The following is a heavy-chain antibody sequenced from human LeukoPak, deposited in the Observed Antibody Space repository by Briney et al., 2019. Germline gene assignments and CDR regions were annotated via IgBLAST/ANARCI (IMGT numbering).Heavy chain of an antibody. D-gene: IGHD5-24*01. CDR1: GFTFVSYA. J-gene: IGHJ4*02. V-gene: IGHV3-23*01. Sequence: PGGSLRLSCATSGFTFVSYAMIWVRQAPGKGLEWVSAINGGGDTTYYADSVKGRFTVSRDRSTNTLFLQMSSLRAEDSGMYYCAKAHDTYGYMRFDYWGQGTLVTVSS. CDR3: AKAHDTYGYMRFDY. CDR2: INGGGDTT.